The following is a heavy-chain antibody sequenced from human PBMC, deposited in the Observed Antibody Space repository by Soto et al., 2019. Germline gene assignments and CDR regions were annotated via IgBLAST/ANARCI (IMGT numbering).Heavy chain of an antibody. J-gene: IGHJ6*02. Sequence: GGSLRLSCAASGFTFDDYSMHWVRQAPGKGLEWISLISWDDGSTYYADSVKGRFTISRDNSKNSLYLQMNSLTTEDTAMYHCAKSPEEGSYYYGMDVWGQGTAVTVYS. CDR1: GFTFDDYS. D-gene: IGHD6-19*01. CDR3: AKSPEEGSYYYGMDV. CDR2: ISWDDGST. V-gene: IGHV3-43*01.